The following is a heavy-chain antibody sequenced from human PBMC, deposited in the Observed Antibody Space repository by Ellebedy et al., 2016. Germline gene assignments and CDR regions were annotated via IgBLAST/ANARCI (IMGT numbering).Heavy chain of an antibody. CDR2: ISYSGVT. V-gene: IGHV4-31*03. CDR1: SGSITKDFYS. Sequence: SETLSLXXTVSSGSITKDFYSWNWLRQHPGKDLEWLGHISYSGVTSYNPSLKSRVTISVDTSKNQFSLNMSSVTAADTAVYYCSIGHYYYYIDVWGKGTTVTVSS. J-gene: IGHJ6*03. CDR3: SIGHYYYYIDV.